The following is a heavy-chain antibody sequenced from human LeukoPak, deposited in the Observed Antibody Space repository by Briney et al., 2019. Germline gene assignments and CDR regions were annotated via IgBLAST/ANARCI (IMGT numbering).Heavy chain of an antibody. V-gene: IGHV3-30*18. CDR2: ISYDGSNK. J-gene: IGHJ4*02. CDR3: AKDPRRYSRTGGYFDY. D-gene: IGHD6-13*01. CDR1: GFTFSRYS. Sequence: PGGSLRLSCAASGFTFSRYSMNWVRQAPGKGLEWVSFISYDGSNKYYADSVKGRFTISRDNSKNTLYLQMISLRTEDTAVYYCAKDPRRYSRTGGYFDYWGQGTLVTVSS.